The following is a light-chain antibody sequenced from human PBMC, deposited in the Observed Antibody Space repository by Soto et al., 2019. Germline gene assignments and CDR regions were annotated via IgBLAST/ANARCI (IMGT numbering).Light chain of an antibody. CDR2: DPS. CDR1: QSVSTY. CDR3: QQRTNWPRT. J-gene: IGKJ1*01. V-gene: IGKV3-11*01. Sequence: EIVLTQSPATLSLSPGERATLSCRASQSVSTYLAWYQQKPGQAPRLVIYDPSNKAPGIPARFSGSGSGTDFTLTISSLEPEDFAVYYCQQRTNWPRTFGQGTKVETK.